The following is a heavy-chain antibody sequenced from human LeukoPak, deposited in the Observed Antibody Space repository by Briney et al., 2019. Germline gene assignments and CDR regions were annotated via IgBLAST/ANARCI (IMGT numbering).Heavy chain of an antibody. CDR3: ATGRLYRDKSGGGVFDY. Sequence: ASVKVSCKVSGYTLTELSMHWVRQAPGKGLEWMEGFDPEDGETIYAQKFQGRVTMTEDTSTDTAYMELSSLRSEDTAVYYCATGRLYRDKSGGGVFDYWGQGTLVTVSS. CDR2: FDPEDGET. D-gene: IGHD3-3*01. J-gene: IGHJ4*02. CDR1: GYTLTELS. V-gene: IGHV1-24*01.